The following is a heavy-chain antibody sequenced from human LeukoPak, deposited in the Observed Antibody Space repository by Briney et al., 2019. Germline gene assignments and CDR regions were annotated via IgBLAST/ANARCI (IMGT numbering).Heavy chain of an antibody. CDR2: INPNSGGT. D-gene: IGHD3-22*01. CDR1: GYTFTGYY. Sequence: ASVKVSCKASGYTFTGYYMHWARQAPGQGLEWMGWINPNSGGTNYAQKFQGRVTMTRDTSISTAYMELSRLRSDDTAAYYCARDYYDSSGYYLIDYWGQGTLVTVSS. V-gene: IGHV1-2*02. J-gene: IGHJ4*02. CDR3: ARDYYDSSGYYLIDY.